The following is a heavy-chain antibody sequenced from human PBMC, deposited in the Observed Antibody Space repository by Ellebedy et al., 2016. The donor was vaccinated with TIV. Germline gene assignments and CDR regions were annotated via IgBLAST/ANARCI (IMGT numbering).Heavy chain of an antibody. J-gene: IGHJ4*02. V-gene: IGHV3-7*01. D-gene: IGHD6-19*01. CDR1: GFTFSSNW. Sequence: GESLKISCAASGFTFSSNWMSWVRQAPGKGLEWVANIKHDGTEKYYVDSVKGRFTISRDNAKNSLYLQMNSLRAEDTAVYYCARTLGSGSCYWGQGTLVTVSS. CDR2: IKHDGTEK. CDR3: ARTLGSGSCY.